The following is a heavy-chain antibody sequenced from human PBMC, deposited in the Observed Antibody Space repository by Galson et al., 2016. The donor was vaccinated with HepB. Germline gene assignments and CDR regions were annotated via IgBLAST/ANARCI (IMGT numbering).Heavy chain of an antibody. J-gene: IGHJ5*02. Sequence: GVGVGWIRQPPGKALEWLALIYWDDDKRYSPSLKSRLTITKDTSKNQVVLVMSNMDPVDTATYYCAHLTPGGFLGWLFDLWGQGTLITGSS. CDR2: IYWDDDK. CDR1: GVG. CDR3: AHLTPGGFLGWLFDL. D-gene: IGHD3-3*01. V-gene: IGHV2-5*02.